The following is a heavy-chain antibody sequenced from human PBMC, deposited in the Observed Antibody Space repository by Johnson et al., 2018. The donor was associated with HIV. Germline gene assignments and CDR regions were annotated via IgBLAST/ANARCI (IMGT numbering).Heavy chain of an antibody. CDR1: GFTFDDYA. V-gene: IGHV3-33*08. CDR2: IWYDGSKR. D-gene: IGHD3-9*01. CDR3: ARGKTGYDAFDI. J-gene: IGHJ3*02. Sequence: QVQLVESGGGLVQPGGSLRLSCAASGFTFDDYAMHWVRQAPGKGLEWVAVIWYDGSKRYYADSAKGRFTISRDNSKNAVYLQMNSLRAEDTAVYYCARGKTGYDAFDIWGQGTKVTVSS.